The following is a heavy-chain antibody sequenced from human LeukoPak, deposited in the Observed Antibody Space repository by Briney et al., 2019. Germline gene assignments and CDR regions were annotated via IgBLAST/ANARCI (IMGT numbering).Heavy chain of an antibody. Sequence: GGSLRLSCAASGFIFSDYSMNWVRQAPGKGLEWLANIRGSGSGSGGGEYYAESVSGRFTISRDNAKSSLYLQMNSLRAEDTAFYYCARDNNWGFDYWGQGALVTVSS. CDR2: IRGSGSGSGGGE. CDR3: ARDNNWGFDY. J-gene: IGHJ4*02. CDR1: GFIFSDYS. D-gene: IGHD7-27*01. V-gene: IGHV3-48*04.